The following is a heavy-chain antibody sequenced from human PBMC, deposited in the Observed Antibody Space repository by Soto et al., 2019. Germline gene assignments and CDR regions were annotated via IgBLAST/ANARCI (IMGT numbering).Heavy chain of an antibody. J-gene: IGHJ3*02. D-gene: IGHD3-3*01. CDR2: IYYSGST. CDR3: ARIITYYDFWSGYPPDAFDI. Sequence: TLSLTCTVAGGSISSGDYYWSWIRQPPGKGLEWIGYIYYSGSTFYNPSLKSRVTISVDTSKNQFSLKLSSVTAADTAVYYCARIITYYDFWSGYPPDAFDIWGQRTMVTVS. V-gene: IGHV4-30-4*01. CDR1: GGSISSGDYY.